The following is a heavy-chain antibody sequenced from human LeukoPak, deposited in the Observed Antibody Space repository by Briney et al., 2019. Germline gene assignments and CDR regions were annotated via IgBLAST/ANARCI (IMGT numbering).Heavy chain of an antibody. V-gene: IGHV6-1*01. J-gene: IGHJ4*02. D-gene: IGHD3-22*01. CDR2: TYYRSKWYN. CDR3: ARETYYYDSSGYPRAFDY. Sequence: SQTLSLTCAISGDSVSSNSAAWNWIRQSPSRGLEWLGRTYYRSKWYNDYAVSVKSRITINPDTSKNQFSLQLNSVTPEDTAVYYCARETYYYDSSGYPRAFDYWGQGTLVTVSS. CDR1: GDSVSSNSAA.